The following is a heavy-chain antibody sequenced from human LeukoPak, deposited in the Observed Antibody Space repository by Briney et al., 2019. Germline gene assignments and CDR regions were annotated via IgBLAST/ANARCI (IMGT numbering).Heavy chain of an antibody. CDR3: ARESQAGDYVDY. CDR1: GFTFSSYW. V-gene: IGHV3-74*01. D-gene: IGHD4-17*01. J-gene: IGHJ4*02. Sequence: GGSLRLSCAASGFTFSSYWMHWVRQAPGKGLVWVSRINSDGSSTSYADSVKGRFTISGDNAKNTLYLQMNSLRAEDTAVYYCARESQAGDYVDYWGQGTLVTVSS. CDR2: INSDGSST.